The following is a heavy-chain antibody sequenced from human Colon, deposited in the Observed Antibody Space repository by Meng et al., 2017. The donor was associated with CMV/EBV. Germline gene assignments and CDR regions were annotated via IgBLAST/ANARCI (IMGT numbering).Heavy chain of an antibody. Sequence: GESLKISCAASGFRFDSYWMKWVRQAPGKGLEWVANINQDGSVKYYVDSVKGRFTISRDSADNSLYLQMNSLRAEDTAVYYCARANRGDHLGTWGQGTLVTVSS. CDR1: GFRFDSYW. CDR2: INQDGSVK. V-gene: IGHV3-7*01. D-gene: IGHD2-21*02. CDR3: ARANRGDHLGT. J-gene: IGHJ5*02.